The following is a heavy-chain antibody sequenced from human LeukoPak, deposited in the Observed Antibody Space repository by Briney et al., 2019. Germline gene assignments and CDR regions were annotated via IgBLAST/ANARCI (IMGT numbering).Heavy chain of an antibody. CDR2: IYYSGST. CDR1: GGSISSSPYY. Sequence: SETLSLTCTVSGGSISSSPYYWGWIRQPPGKGLEWIGSIYYSGSTYYNPSLKSRVTISVDTSKNQFSLKLSSVTAADTAVYYCARGSDGDYPNWFDPWGQGTLVTVSS. CDR3: ARGSDGDYPNWFDP. V-gene: IGHV4-39*07. D-gene: IGHD4-17*01. J-gene: IGHJ5*02.